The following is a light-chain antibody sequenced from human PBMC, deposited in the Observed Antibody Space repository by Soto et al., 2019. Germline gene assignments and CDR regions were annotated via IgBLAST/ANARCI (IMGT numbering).Light chain of an antibody. CDR3: QQYNIWPPMT. Sequence: LTQSPATLSLSPGERATLSSIFIQSVSSSYLAWYQQKPGQAPRLLIHGASTRATGIPARFSGSGSGTEFTLTISSLQSGDSAVYYCQQYNIWPPMTFGQGTRLEIK. CDR2: GAS. J-gene: IGKJ5*01. CDR1: QSVSSSY. V-gene: IGKV3-15*01.